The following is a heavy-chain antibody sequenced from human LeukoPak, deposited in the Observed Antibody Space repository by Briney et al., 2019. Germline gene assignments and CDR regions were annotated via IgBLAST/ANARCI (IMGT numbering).Heavy chain of an antibody. Sequence: QAGGSLRLSCAASGFTFSSHGMHWVRQAPGKGLEWVSSISGSGGSTYYADSVKGRFTISRDNSKNTLWLQMNSLRGEDTAVYYCARGEHYGDFFDYWGQGTLVTVSS. D-gene: IGHD4-17*01. V-gene: IGHV3-23*01. J-gene: IGHJ4*02. CDR3: ARGEHYGDFFDY. CDR2: ISGSGGST. CDR1: GFTFSSHG.